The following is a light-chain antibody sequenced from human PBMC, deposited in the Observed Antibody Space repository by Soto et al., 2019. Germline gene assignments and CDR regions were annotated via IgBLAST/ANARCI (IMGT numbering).Light chain of an antibody. J-gene: IGKJ5*01. CDR1: QGVTTN. V-gene: IGKV3-15*01. Sequence: EIIMTQSPGTLSVSPGERATLSCRAAQGVTTNFAWYQQKSGQSPRLLIYDVSNRATGVPARFSGSGSETDFTLTISGLRSEDSAVYFRQQYNNWPFSFGQGTRLEIK. CDR3: QQYNNWPFS. CDR2: DVS.